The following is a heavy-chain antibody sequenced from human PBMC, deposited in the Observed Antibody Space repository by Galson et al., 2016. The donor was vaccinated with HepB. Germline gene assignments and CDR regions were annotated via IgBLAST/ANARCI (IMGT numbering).Heavy chain of an antibody. CDR1: GFIFGGSS. Sequence: SLRLSCAASGFIFGGSSVNWVRQASGKGLEWVGRIRSKANSYATAYAASVKGRFTISRDDSQNTAYLQMNSLKTEDSAVYYCARTNEYEGIDYGGQGPLVTVSS. D-gene: IGHD6-6*01. CDR3: ARTNEYEGIDY. CDR2: IRSKANSYAT. V-gene: IGHV3-73*01. J-gene: IGHJ4*02.